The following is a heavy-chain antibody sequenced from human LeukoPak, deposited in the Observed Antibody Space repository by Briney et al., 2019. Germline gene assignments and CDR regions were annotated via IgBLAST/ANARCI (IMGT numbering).Heavy chain of an antibody. CDR1: GFTFSDYY. D-gene: IGHD3-9*01. Sequence: GGSLRLSCAASGFTFSDYYMSWIRQAPGKGLEWVSYISSSGSTIYYADSVKGRFTISRDNSKNTLYLQMNSLRAEDTAVYYCAKWGDYDVLTGYYDPDYWGQGTLVTVSS. V-gene: IGHV3-11*01. CDR2: ISSSGSTI. CDR3: AKWGDYDVLTGYYDPDY. J-gene: IGHJ4*02.